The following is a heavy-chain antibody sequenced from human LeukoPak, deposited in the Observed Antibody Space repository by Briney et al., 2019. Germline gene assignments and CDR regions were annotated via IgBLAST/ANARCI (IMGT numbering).Heavy chain of an antibody. Sequence: PSETLSLTCTVSGYYINNGYYWGWIRQPPEKGLEWIGTIYHSGNTYNNPSLKSRVTISVDTSKNQFSLKLSSVTAADTAVYYCARVDDSSGYYFLDYWGQGILVTVSS. CDR1: GYYINNGYY. V-gene: IGHV4-38-2*02. J-gene: IGHJ4*02. D-gene: IGHD3-22*01. CDR3: ARVDDSSGYYFLDY. CDR2: IYHSGNT.